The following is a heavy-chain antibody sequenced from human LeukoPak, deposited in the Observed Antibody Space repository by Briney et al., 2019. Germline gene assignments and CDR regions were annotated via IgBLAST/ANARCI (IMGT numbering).Heavy chain of an antibody. CDR2: INNDEITT. D-gene: IGHD1-1*01. CDR1: GITFSSLW. CDR3: ARGGPGTGMDY. Sequence: GGSLRLSCVASGITFSSLWVHWVRQAPGKGLVWVSRINNDEITTTYADSVKGRFTISRDNAKNTLYLQMNSLRAEDTAIYYCARGGPGTGMDYWGQGALVTVSS. V-gene: IGHV3-74*01. J-gene: IGHJ4*02.